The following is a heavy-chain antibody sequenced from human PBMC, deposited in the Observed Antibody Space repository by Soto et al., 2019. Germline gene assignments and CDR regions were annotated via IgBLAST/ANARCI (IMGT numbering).Heavy chain of an antibody. CDR1: GGSISSYY. J-gene: IGHJ4*02. V-gene: IGHV4-4*07. CDR2: IYTSGST. D-gene: IGHD3-22*01. Sequence: PSETLSLTCTVSGGSISSYYWSWIRQPAGKGLEWIGRIYTSGSTNYNPSLKSRVTMSVDTSKNQFSLKLSSVTAADTAVYYCARDLLEDYDSSGVPFYFDYWGRGTLVTVSS. CDR3: ARDLLEDYDSSGVPFYFDY.